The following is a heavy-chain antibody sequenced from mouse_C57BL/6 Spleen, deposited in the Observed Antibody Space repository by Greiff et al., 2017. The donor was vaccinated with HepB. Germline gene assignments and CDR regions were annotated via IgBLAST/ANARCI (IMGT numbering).Heavy chain of an antibody. D-gene: IGHD1-1*01. J-gene: IGHJ1*03. V-gene: IGHV5-17*01. Sequence: EVMLVESGGGLVKPGGSLKLSCAASGFTFSDYGMHWVRQAPEKGLEWVAYISSGSSTIYYADTVKGRFTISRDNAKNTLFLQMTSLRSEDTAMYYCARERVFYYGSREGYFDVWGTGTTVTVSS. CDR2: ISSGSSTI. CDR3: ARERVFYYGSREGYFDV. CDR1: GFTFSDYG.